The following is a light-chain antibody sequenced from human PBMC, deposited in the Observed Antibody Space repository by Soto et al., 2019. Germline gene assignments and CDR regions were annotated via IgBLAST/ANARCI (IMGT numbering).Light chain of an antibody. CDR2: DAS. CDR1: QSVSTF. Sequence: DIQMTPSPSTLSASAGDTVTITCRASQSVSTFLAWYQQKPGKAPRLMIFDASSLYSGVPSRFSGSGSGTEFTPTISSLQPEDFASYYCQQSYNVRSWTFGQGTKVDIK. CDR3: QQSYNVRSWT. V-gene: IGKV1-5*01. J-gene: IGKJ1*01.